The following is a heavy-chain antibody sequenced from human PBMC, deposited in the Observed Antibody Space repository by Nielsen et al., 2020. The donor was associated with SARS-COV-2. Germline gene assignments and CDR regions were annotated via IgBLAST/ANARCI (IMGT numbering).Heavy chain of an antibody. V-gene: IGHV1-18*01. J-gene: IGHJ6*02. Sequence: VSVKVSCKASGYTFVSYGISWVRQAPGQGLEWMGWISAYNGNTKYAQKLQGRVTMTTDTSTSTAYMELRSLRSDDTAVYFCARDEASRGFPSSYYYGMDVWGQGTTVTVSS. CDR1: GYTFVSYG. CDR3: ARDEASRGFPSSYYYGMDV. CDR2: ISAYNGNT. D-gene: IGHD3-22*01.